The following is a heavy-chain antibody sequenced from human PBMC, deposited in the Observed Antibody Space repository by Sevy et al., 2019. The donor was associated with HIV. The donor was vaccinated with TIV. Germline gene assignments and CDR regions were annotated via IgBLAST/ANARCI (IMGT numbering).Heavy chain of an antibody. CDR3: ASDVYYSDGSGYDFEH. D-gene: IGHD3-22*01. Sequence: GGCLRLSCAASGFTFSVYSMNWVRQAPGKGLEWLSYIGSSGSTIAYADSVKGRFTISRDNAWSSLFLQMNSLRPEDTPVYYCASDVYYSDGSGYDFEHWGHGTLVAVSS. V-gene: IGHV3-48*04. J-gene: IGHJ4*01. CDR1: GFTFSVYS. CDR2: IGSSGSTI.